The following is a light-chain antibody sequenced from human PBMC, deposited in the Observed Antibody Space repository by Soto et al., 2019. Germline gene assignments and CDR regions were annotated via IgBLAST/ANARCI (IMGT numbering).Light chain of an antibody. V-gene: IGKV1-39*01. CDR3: QQSDSNPRT. CDR2: AAS. CDR1: QTITNS. J-gene: IGKJ2*01. Sequence: DIQMTQSPSSLSASVGDRVTIICRASQTITNSLNWYQHKPGKAPKLLIYAASSLQSGVPSRFSGRGSGTDFTLTISSLQPEDFATYYCQQSDSNPRTFGQGTKLEIK.